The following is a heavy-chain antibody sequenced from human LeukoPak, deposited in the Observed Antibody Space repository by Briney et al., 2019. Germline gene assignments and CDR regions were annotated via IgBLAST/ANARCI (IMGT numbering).Heavy chain of an antibody. J-gene: IGHJ2*01. V-gene: IGHV4-34*01. CDR3: ARGVDL. Sequence: SETLSLTCGVSSGSLSGYYWRWIRQPPGGGLEWLGEITHSGSPNYNPSPKSRVTISGDTSKKQFSLNLTSVTAADTGVYYCARGVDLWGRGTPVTVSS. CDR1: SGSLSGYY. CDR2: ITHSGSP.